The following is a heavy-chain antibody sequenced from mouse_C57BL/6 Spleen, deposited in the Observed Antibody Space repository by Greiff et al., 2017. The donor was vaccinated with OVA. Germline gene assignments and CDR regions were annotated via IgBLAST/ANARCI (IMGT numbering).Heavy chain of an antibody. CDR1: GFTFSAYG. CDR2: ISSGSSTI. V-gene: IGHV5-17*01. D-gene: IGHD1-1*01. Sequence: VQLKESGGGLVKPGGSLKLSCAASGFTFSAYGMHWVRQAPEQGLEWVAYISSGSSTIYYADTVKGRFTISRDNAKNTLFLQMTSLRSEDTAMYYWASGYYGSSYDFDDWGQGTTLTVSS. CDR3: ASGYYGSSYDFDD. J-gene: IGHJ2*01.